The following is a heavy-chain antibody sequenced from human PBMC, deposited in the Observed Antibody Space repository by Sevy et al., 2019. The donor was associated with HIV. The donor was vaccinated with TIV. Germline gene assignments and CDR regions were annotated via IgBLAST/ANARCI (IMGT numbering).Heavy chain of an antibody. CDR1: GFTFSYYN. D-gene: IGHD3-22*01. Sequence: GGSLRLSCAASGFTFSYYNMNWVRQAPGKGLEWVSTISSGSSYIHYAESVKGRFTISRDNAKNSLFLQMNSLRAEDTAVYYCAKDRIYYDSRGNDSWGPGTLVTVSS. J-gene: IGHJ5*01. CDR3: AKDRIYYDSRGNDS. V-gene: IGHV3-21*01. CDR2: ISSGSSYI.